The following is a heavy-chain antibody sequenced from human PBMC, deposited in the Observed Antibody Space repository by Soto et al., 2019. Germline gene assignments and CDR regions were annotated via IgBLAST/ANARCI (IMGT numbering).Heavy chain of an antibody. V-gene: IGHV3-74*01. D-gene: IGHD3-16*01. CDR1: GFTFSIYW. CDR2: INSDGSST. Sequence: GGSLRLSCAASGFTFSIYWMHLVRQSPGKGLVWVSRINSDGSSTSYADSVKGRFTISRDNAKNTLYLQMNSLRAEDTAVSYCARGGRWLKCRDASDIWGQGTMFTVSS. J-gene: IGHJ3*02. CDR3: ARGGRWLKCRDASDI.